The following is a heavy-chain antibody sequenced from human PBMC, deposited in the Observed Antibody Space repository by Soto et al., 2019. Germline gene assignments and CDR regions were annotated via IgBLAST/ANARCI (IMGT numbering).Heavy chain of an antibody. CDR1: GYKFGSAW. J-gene: IGHJ4*02. V-gene: IGHV5-51*01. CDR2: IKPGTSDI. D-gene: IGHD1-7*01. Sequence: GESLKISCKGVGYKFGSAWIGWVRQMPGKGLEWMGLIKPGTSDIRYRPPFRGQVTISADEAVTTAYLQWSGLKASDSAMYYCARQQNLICDSWGQGTLVTVSS. CDR3: ARQQNLICDS.